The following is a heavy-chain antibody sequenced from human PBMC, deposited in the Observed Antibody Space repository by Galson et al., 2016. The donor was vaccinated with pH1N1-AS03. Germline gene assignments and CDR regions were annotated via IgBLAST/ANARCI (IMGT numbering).Heavy chain of an antibody. CDR2: IYPGVNA. CDR3: ARSPRVISVAGTFPSRFDP. Sequence: SETLSLTCTVSGYSITTGHYWGRIRQPPGKGLEWIGSIYPGVNADYNPSLKSRVTISVDTSKNQFSLKLSSVTAADTAVYDCARSPRVISVAGTFPSRFDPCGQGTLVTVSS. J-gene: IGHJ5*02. D-gene: IGHD6-19*01. V-gene: IGHV4-38-2*02. CDR1: GYSITTGHY.